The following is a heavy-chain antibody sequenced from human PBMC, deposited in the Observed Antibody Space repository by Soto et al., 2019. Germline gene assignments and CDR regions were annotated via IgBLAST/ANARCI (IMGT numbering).Heavy chain of an antibody. V-gene: IGHV1-2*02. D-gene: IGHD3-3*01. CDR2: INPNSGGT. CDR1: GYTFTGYY. CDR3: AREGSDFWSGYYYYGMDV. Sequence: VASVKVSCKASGYTFTGYYMHWVRQAPGQGLEWMGWINPNSGGTNYAQKFQGRVTMTRDTSISTAYMELSRLRSDDTAVYYCAREGSDFWSGYYYYGMDVWGQGTTVTVSS. J-gene: IGHJ6*02.